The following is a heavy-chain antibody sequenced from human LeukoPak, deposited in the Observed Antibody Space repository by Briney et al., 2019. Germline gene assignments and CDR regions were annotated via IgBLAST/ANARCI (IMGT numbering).Heavy chain of an antibody. CDR3: ARRIAAAGADGLDV. J-gene: IGHJ6*02. Sequence: GESLKISCKGSGYSFTSYWIGWVRQMPGKGLEWMGIIYPGDSDTRYSPSFQGQVTISADKSISTACLQWGSLRASDAAIYYCARRIAAAGADGLDVWGQGTTVTVSS. CDR2: IYPGDSDT. CDR1: GYSFTSYW. V-gene: IGHV5-51*01. D-gene: IGHD6-13*01.